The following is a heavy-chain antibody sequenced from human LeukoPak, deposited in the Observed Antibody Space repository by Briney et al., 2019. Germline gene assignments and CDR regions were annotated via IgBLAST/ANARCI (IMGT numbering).Heavy chain of an antibody. V-gene: IGHV4-34*01. CDR1: GGSFSGYY. CDR3: ARGNHDFWSGYYMLDY. Sequence: PSETLSLTCAVYGGSFSGYYWSWIRQPPGKGLEWIGEINHSGSTNYNPSLKSRVTISVDTSKNQFSLKLSSVTAADTAVYYCARGNHDFWSGYYMLDYWGQGTLVTVSS. D-gene: IGHD3-3*01. J-gene: IGHJ4*02. CDR2: INHSGST.